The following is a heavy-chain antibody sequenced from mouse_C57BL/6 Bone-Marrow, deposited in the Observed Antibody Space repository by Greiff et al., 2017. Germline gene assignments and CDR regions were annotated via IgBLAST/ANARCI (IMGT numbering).Heavy chain of an antibody. D-gene: IGHD1-1*01. Sequence: VQLQQSGAELVKPGASVKLSCTASGFNITDYYMHWVKQRTEQGLEWIGRIDPEDGETKYAPKFQGKATITADTSSNTAYLQLSSLTSEDTAVYYGALLLRTREYYFGYWGQGTTLTVSS. V-gene: IGHV14-2*01. CDR3: ALLLRTREYYFGY. J-gene: IGHJ2*01. CDR2: IDPEDGET. CDR1: GFNITDYY.